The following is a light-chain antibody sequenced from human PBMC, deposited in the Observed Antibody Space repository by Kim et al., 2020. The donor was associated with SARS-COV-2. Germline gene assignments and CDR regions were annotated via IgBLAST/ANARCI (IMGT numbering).Light chain of an antibody. V-gene: IGLV1-44*01. J-gene: IGLJ3*02. CDR3: AAWDDSLNGWV. CDR2: SND. CDR1: SSNIRSNT. Sequence: GQRVTIAGSGSSSNIRSNTVNWYQQLPGTAPKLLVFSNDQRPSGVPDRFSGSKSGTSASLAISGLQSDDESDYYCAAWDDSLNGWVFGGGTKLTVL.